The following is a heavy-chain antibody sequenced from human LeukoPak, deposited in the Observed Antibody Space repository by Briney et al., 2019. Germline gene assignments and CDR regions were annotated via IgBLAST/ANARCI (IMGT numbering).Heavy chain of an antibody. CDR1: GFTFNNCW. J-gene: IGHJ5*02. CDR2: IKQDGSEK. V-gene: IGHV3-7*01. D-gene: IGHD3-22*01. Sequence: GGSLRLSCAASGFTFNNCWMSWVRQAPGKGLEWVANIKQDGSEKYYVDSVKGRFTISRDNAKNSLSLQMNSLRAEDTAVYSCARGSYGSGSYYAGNWFDPWGQGTLVTVSS. CDR3: ARGSYGSGSYYAGNWFDP.